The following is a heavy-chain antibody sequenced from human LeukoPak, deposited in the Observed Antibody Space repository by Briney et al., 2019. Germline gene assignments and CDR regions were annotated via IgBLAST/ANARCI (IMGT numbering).Heavy chain of an antibody. CDR1: GYTLTELS. J-gene: IGHJ4*01. V-gene: IGHV1-24*01. CDR2: FGPEDGET. D-gene: IGHD2-2*01. CDR3: TTREIVVEPAATSLVRGVLWRSDF. Sequence: ASVKVSCKVSGYTLTELSMHWVRQAPGKGLEWMGGFGPEDGETIYAQKFQGRVTMTEDTSTDTAYMELNRLRSEDTAVYYCTTREIVVEPAATSLVRGVLWRSDFWGHGTLVTVSS.